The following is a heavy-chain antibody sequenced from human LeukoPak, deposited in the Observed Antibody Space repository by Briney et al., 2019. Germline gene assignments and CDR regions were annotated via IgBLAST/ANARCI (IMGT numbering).Heavy chain of an antibody. CDR1: GGTFNNFG. CDR2: IIPILTTT. V-gene: IGHV1-69*13. CDR3: ARDPLAASAPEYFDY. D-gene: IGHD6-13*01. Sequence: SVKVSCKASGGTFNNFGISWVRQAPGQGLEWMGVIIPILTTTHYAQKFKGRVTIIADESTSTASLKLSSLTSEDTAVYYCARDPLAASAPEYFDYWGQGTLVTVSS. J-gene: IGHJ4*02.